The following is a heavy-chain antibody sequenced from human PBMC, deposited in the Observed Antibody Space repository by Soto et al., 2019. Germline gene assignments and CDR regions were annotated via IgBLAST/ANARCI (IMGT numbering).Heavy chain of an antibody. CDR1: GDSISSSRYY. CDR3: AVPSGYSYGY. Sequence: QLQLQESGPGLVKPSETLSLTCTVSGDSISSSRYYWGWVRQPPGQGLEWIGSIYYSGSTYYNASLQSRVTISADTSNNQFSLKLSSVTAADTAVYYCAVPSGYSYGYWGQGTLVTVSS. D-gene: IGHD5-18*01. V-gene: IGHV4-39*01. CDR2: IYYSGST. J-gene: IGHJ4*02.